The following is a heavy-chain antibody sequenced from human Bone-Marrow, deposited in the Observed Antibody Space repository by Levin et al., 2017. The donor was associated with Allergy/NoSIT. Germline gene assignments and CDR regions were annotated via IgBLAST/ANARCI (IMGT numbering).Heavy chain of an antibody. CDR1: GFTFSDHY. CDR2: SRNKANGYTT. D-gene: IGHD2-15*01. V-gene: IGHV3-72*01. CDR3: ARGGHCGGGTCYSDYFDY. Sequence: SCAVSGFTFSDHYMDWVRQAPGKGLEWLGRSRNKANGYTTEYAASVNGRFTVSRDDSKNSLYLQMNSLQTEDTAVYFCARGGHCGGGTCYSDYFDYWGQGTLVTVSS. J-gene: IGHJ4*02.